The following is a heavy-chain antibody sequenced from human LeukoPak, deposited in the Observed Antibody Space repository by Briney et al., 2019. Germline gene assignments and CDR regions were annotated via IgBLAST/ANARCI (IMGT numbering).Heavy chain of an antibody. Sequence: PSETLSLTCAVYGGSFSGYYWSWIRQPPGKGLEWIGEINHSGSTNYNPSLKSRVTISVDTSKNQFSLKLSSVTAADTAVYYCATRLRPGNTLDYWGQGTLVTVSS. V-gene: IGHV4-34*01. J-gene: IGHJ4*02. D-gene: IGHD2-21*02. CDR1: GGSFSGYY. CDR3: ATRLRPGNTLDY. CDR2: INHSGST.